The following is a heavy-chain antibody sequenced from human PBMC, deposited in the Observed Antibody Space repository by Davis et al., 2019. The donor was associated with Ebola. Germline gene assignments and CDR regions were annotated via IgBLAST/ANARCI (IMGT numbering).Heavy chain of an antibody. CDR3: AKEGYYDSSGYY. D-gene: IGHD3-22*01. Sequence: GESLKISCAASGFTFSSYGMHWVRQAPGKGLEWVAFIRYDGSNKYYADSVKGRFTISRDNSKNTLYLQMNSLRAEDTAVYYCAKEGYYDSSGYYWGQGTLVTVSS. CDR2: IRYDGSNK. J-gene: IGHJ4*02. CDR1: GFTFSSYG. V-gene: IGHV3-30*02.